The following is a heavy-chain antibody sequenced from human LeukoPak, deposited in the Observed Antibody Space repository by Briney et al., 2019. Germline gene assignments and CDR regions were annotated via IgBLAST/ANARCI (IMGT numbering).Heavy chain of an antibody. J-gene: IGHJ6*03. CDR1: GFTFISYW. CDR3: ARRGYSSRSHYYMDV. D-gene: IGHD5-12*01. CDR2: IKQDGSEK. V-gene: IGHV3-7*01. Sequence: GGSPRLSCAASGFTFISYWMSWVRQAPGKGLEWVANIKQDGSEKYYVGSVKGRFTISRDNAKNSLYLQMNSLRAEDTAVYYCARRGYSSRSHYYMDVWGKGTTVTVSS.